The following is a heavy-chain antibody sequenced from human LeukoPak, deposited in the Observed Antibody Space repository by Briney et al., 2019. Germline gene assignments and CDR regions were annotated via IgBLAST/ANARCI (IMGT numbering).Heavy chain of an antibody. CDR3: AKPVGYCSGGSCYYYYGMDV. V-gene: IGHV3-30*18. CDR2: ISYDGSNK. D-gene: IGHD2-15*01. Sequence: GGSLRLSCAASGFTFSSYGMHWVRQAPGKGLEWVAVISYDGSNKYYADSVKGRFTISRDNFKNTLYLQMNSLRAEDTAVYYCAKPVGYCSGGSCYYYYGMDVWGKGTTVTVSS. J-gene: IGHJ6*04. CDR1: GFTFSSYG.